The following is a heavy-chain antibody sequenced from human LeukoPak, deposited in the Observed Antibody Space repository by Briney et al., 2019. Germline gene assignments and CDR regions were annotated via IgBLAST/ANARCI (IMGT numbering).Heavy chain of an antibody. CDR2: ISSSGSTI. V-gene: IGHV3-11*04. CDR3: ARVGYCSSTSCYGDYYYYYMDV. D-gene: IGHD2-2*01. CDR1: GFTFSDYY. Sequence: PGGSLRLSCAASGFTFSDYYMSWIRQAPGKGLEWVSYISSSGSTIYYADSVKGRFTISRDNAKNSLYLQMNSLRAEDTAVYYCARVGYCSSTSCYGDYYYYYMDVWGKGTTVTVSS. J-gene: IGHJ6*03.